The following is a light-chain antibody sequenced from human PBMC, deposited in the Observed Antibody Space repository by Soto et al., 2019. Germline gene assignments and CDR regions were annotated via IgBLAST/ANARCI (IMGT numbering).Light chain of an antibody. CDR3: QQSYSTSIT. CDR2: AAS. Sequence: DIQMTQSPSSLSASVVDRVTITGLASQSISSYLNWYQQKPGKAPKLLIYAASSLQSGVPSRFSGSGSGTDFTLTISSLQPEDFATYYCQQSYSTSITFGQGTRLEIK. J-gene: IGKJ5*01. V-gene: IGKV1-39*01. CDR1: QSISSY.